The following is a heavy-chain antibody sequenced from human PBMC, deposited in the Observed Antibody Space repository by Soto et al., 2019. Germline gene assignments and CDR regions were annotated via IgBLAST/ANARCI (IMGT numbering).Heavy chain of an antibody. CDR1: GGSISSGGYY. D-gene: IGHD3-10*01. CDR2: IYHSGIA. CDR3: ARLPGDF. Sequence: SETLSLTCAVSGGSISSGGYYWAWIRRPPGKGLEWIASIYHSGIAHYNPSLQSRVTISVDTSKNQFSLTLSSVTAADTALYYCARLPGDFWGQGSLVTVSS. V-gene: IGHV4-39*07. J-gene: IGHJ4*02.